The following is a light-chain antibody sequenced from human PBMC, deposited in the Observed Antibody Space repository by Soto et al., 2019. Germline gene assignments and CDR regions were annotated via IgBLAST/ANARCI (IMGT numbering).Light chain of an antibody. CDR1: RCDIGTYNY. CDR3: SSYAGNNIPGV. J-gene: IGLJ1*01. Sequence: QSVLAQPASVSGSPGQSITISCTGTRCDIGTYNYVSWYQQFADKAPKLMIYDVGRRPSGVSDRFSGSKSGNTASLTVSGLQAEDEADYYCSSYAGNNIPGVFGTGTKVTVL. V-gene: IGLV2-14*01. CDR2: DVG.